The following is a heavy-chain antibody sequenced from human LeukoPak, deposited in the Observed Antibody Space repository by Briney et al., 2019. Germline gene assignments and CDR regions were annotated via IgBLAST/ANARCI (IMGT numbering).Heavy chain of an antibody. CDR3: TRAGQAYGLDH. V-gene: IGHV3-74*01. J-gene: IGHJ4*02. D-gene: IGHD3-10*01. CDR1: GFTFSNYW. Sequence: GGSLRLSCAASGFTFSNYWMHWVRQAPGKGLVWVSRINGDGSRTIYADSVKGRFTISRDNAKNTLYLHMNSLRVDDTAVYYCTRAGQAYGLDHWGQGNLVTVSS. CDR2: INGDGSRT.